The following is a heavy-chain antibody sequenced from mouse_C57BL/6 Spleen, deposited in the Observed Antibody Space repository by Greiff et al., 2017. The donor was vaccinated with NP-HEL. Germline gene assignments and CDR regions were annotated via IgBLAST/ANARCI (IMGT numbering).Heavy chain of an antibody. Sequence: LVESGAELVRPGTSVKVSCKASGYAFTNYLIEWVKQRPGQGLEWIGVINPGSGGTNYNEKFKGKATLTADKSSSTAYMQLSSLTSEDSAVYFCARSNDGYYVYNAMDYWGQGTSVTVSS. CDR1: GYAFTNYL. CDR3: ARSNDGYYVYNAMDY. D-gene: IGHD2-3*01. J-gene: IGHJ4*01. V-gene: IGHV1-54*01. CDR2: INPGSGGT.